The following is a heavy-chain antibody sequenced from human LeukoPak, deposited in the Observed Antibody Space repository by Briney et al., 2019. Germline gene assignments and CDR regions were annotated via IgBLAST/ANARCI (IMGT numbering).Heavy chain of an antibody. CDR1: GYTFSSYY. V-gene: IGHV1-46*01. Sequence: ASVKVSCKASGYTFSSYYMHWVRQAPGQGLEWMGIINPSGGSTNYAQKFQGRVTVTRDTSTSTVNMELSSLRSEDTAVYYCARGDCSRGSCYLLDHWGQGTLVTVSS. J-gene: IGHJ4*02. CDR2: INPSGGST. D-gene: IGHD2-15*01. CDR3: ARGDCSRGSCYLLDH.